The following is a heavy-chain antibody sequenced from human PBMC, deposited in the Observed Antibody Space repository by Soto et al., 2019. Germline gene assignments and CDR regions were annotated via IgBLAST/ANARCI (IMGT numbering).Heavy chain of an antibody. D-gene: IGHD1-26*01. J-gene: IGHJ1*01. CDR2: INHSGST. V-gene: IGHV4-34*01. CDR1: GGSFSGYY. Sequence: QVQLQQWGAGLLKPSETLSLTCAVYGGSFSGYYWSWIRQPPGKGLEWIGEINHSGSTNYNPSLMRRVTISVDRSKNQFSRKLSSVSAADTAVYYWARRGGSYSGYFQHWGQGTLVTVSS. CDR3: ARRGGSYSGYFQH.